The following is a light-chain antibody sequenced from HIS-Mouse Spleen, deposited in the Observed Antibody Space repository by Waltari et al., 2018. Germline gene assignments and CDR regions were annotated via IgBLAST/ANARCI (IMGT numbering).Light chain of an antibody. CDR1: ALPKKY. J-gene: IGLJ3*02. V-gene: IGLV3-10*01. Sequence: SYELTQPPSVSVSPGQTARITCSGDALPKKYAYWYQQKSGQAPVLVIYEDSKRPSGIPERFSGSSSGTMATLTISGAQVEDEADYYCQSYDSSNSWVFGGGTKLTVL. CDR3: QSYDSSNSWV. CDR2: EDS.